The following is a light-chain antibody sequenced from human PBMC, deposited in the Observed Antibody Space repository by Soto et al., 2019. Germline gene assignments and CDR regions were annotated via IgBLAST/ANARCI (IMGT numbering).Light chain of an antibody. Sequence: DIQMTQSPSTLSASVGDRVTITCRASQSISTWLAWYQQKPGKAPKLLIYKASSLESGVPSRFGASGSGTEFTLTISSLQPDDFATYYCQQYNTYPLTFGGGTTVEIK. J-gene: IGKJ4*01. V-gene: IGKV1-5*03. CDR3: QQYNTYPLT. CDR1: QSISTW. CDR2: KAS.